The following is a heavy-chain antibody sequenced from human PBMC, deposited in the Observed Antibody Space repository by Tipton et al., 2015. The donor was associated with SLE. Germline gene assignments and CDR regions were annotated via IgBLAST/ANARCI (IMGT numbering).Heavy chain of an antibody. CDR3: ARALGSSAPFNS. Sequence: TLSLTCTVSGGSIISGGYYWSWIRQHPGKGLEWIGYIYYSGNTYYNPSLKSRVTISVDTSKNQFSLKLSSVTAADTGVYYCARALGSSAPFNSWGQGILVTVSS. D-gene: IGHD6-6*01. CDR1: GGSIISGGYY. CDR2: IYYSGNT. V-gene: IGHV4-31*03. J-gene: IGHJ5*02.